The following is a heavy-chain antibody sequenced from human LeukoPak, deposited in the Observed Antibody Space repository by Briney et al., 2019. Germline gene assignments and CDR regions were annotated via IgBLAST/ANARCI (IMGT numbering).Heavy chain of an antibody. V-gene: IGHV1-18*01. CDR3: GVSGSDAFDI. D-gene: IGHD3-22*01. CDR2: ISAYNGNT. J-gene: IGHJ3*02. CDR1: GHTFTSYG. Sequence: GGSVKVSCKASGHTFTSYGISWVRQAPGQGLEWMGWISAYNGNTNYAQKPQGRVTMTTDTSTSTAYMELRSLRSDDTAVYYCGVSGSDAFDIWGQGTMVTVSS.